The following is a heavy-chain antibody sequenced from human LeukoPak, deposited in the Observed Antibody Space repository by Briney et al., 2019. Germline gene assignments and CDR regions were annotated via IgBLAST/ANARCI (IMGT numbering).Heavy chain of an antibody. J-gene: IGHJ4*02. V-gene: IGHV3-23*01. CDR1: GFTVSSYA. D-gene: IGHD6-19*01. CDR2: ISGSGGST. CDR3: AKYRSSGWESFYFNY. Sequence: GGSLRLSCAASGFTVSSYAMTWVRQAPGKGLEWVSAISGSGGSTYYADSVKGRFTISRDNSKNTLYLQMNSLRAEDTAVYYCAKYRSSGWESFYFNYWGQGTLVTVSS.